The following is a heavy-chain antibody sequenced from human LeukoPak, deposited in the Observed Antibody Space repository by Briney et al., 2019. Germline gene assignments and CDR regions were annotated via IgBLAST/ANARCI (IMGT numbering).Heavy chain of an antibody. CDR2: IYYSGSL. CDR3: AIAGLQPKYGMDV. Sequence: PSETLSLTCTVSGGSISSYYWSWIRQPPGKGLEWIGYIYYSGSLNYNPSLKSRVTISVDTSKNQFSLKVRSVTAADTAVYYCAIAGLQPKYGMDVWGQGTTVIVSS. CDR1: GGSISSYY. J-gene: IGHJ6*02. V-gene: IGHV4-59*01. D-gene: IGHD5-24*01.